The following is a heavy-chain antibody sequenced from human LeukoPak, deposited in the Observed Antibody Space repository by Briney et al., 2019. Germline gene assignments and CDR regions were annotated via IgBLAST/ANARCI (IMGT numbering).Heavy chain of an antibody. CDR1: GDSVSSNSAA. D-gene: IGHD2-2*01. CDR3: ARDRDIVVVPAAQGPLFDY. V-gene: IGHV6-1*01. J-gene: IGHJ4*02. CDR2: TYYRSKWYN. Sequence: SQTLSLTCAISGDSVSSNSAAWNWIRQSPSRGLEWLGRTYYRSKWYNDYAVSEKSRITINPDTSKNQFSLQLNSVTPEDTAVYYCARDRDIVVVPAAQGPLFDYWGQGTLVTVSS.